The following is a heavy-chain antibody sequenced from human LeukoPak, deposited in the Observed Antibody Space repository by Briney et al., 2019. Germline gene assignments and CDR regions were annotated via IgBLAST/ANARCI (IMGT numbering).Heavy chain of an antibody. D-gene: IGHD2-2*02. V-gene: IGHV3-30*04. Sequence: LPGGSLRLSCTASGFTFSNYAIHWVRQAPGKGLEWVAVTSNDGGNKYYADSVKGRFTISRDNSKNTLYLQMNSLRAEDTAVYYCARDRWSEYCSSIICYMPIGDWGQEPLVTVSS. J-gene: IGHJ4*02. CDR2: TSNDGGNK. CDR3: ARDRWSEYCSSIICYMPIGD. CDR1: GFTFSNYA.